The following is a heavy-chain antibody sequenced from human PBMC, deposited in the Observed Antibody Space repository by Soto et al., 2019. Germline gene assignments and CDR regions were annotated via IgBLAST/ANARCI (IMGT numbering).Heavy chain of an antibody. V-gene: IGHV4-34*01. CDR1: GGSFSGYY. D-gene: IGHD1-1*01. CDR2: INHSGST. Sequence: QVQLQQWGAGLLKPSETLSLTCAVYGGSFSGYYWSWIRQPPGKGLEWIGEINHSGSTNYNPSLKSRVTISXXTXKXLFSLKLSSVTAADTAVYYCARFDRYNWTTERLIDYWGQGTLVTVSS. CDR3: ARFDRYNWTTERLIDY. J-gene: IGHJ4*02.